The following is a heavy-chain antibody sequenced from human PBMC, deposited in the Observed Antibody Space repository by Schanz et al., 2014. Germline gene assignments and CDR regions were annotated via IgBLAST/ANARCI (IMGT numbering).Heavy chain of an antibody. CDR3: ARIGGSVFDY. CDR2: ISHDGYST. V-gene: IGHV3-64D*06. CDR1: GFTFSIYA. Sequence: EVQLAESGGGLVQPGGSLRLSCSASGFTFSIYAMHWVRQAPGKGLEYVSAISHDGYSTYYADSVKGRFTISRDNSKNTLYLQMSSLTTEDTAVYFCARIGGSVFDYWAQGTLVTVSS. D-gene: IGHD3-10*01. J-gene: IGHJ4*02.